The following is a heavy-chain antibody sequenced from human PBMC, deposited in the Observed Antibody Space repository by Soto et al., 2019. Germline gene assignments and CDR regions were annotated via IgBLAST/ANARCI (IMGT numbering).Heavy chain of an antibody. CDR2: IYYSGST. D-gene: IGHD2-8*02. Sequence: SETLSLTCTVSGASISGYHWGWIRQPPGKGLEWIGYIYYSGSTNYNPSLKSRVTISVDTSKNQFSLKLSSVTAADTAVYYCARLKTGEFDYWGQGTLVTV. J-gene: IGHJ4*02. CDR1: GASISGYH. V-gene: IGHV4-59*08. CDR3: ARLKTGEFDY.